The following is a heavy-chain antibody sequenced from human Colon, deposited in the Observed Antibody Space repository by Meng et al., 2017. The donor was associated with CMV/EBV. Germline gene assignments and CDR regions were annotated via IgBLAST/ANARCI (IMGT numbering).Heavy chain of an antibody. V-gene: IGHV3-21*01. CDR2: IVSDTYT. D-gene: IGHD4/OR15-4a*01. Sequence: GSLKISCAASGFTFSTYNMNWVRQAPGKGLEWVSSIVSDTYTYYADSVKGRFTISRDNAKNSLYPQMNSLRTEDTAVYYCARGGVLAVLGANPDYWGQGTLVTVSS. CDR3: ARGGVLAVLGANPDY. CDR1: GFTFSTYN. J-gene: IGHJ4*02.